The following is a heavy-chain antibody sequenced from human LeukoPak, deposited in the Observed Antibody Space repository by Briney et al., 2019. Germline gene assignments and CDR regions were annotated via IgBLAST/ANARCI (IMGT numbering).Heavy chain of an antibody. CDR1: GYSFTSYG. CDR3: ARVGPFPSVDRIGQDY. CDR2: ISVYNGNT. V-gene: IGHV1-18*01. Sequence: ASVKVSCKAFGYSFTSYGISWVRQAPGQGLEWMGWISVYNGNTNYAQKLQGRVTMTTDTSTSTAYMELRSLRSDDTAVYYCARVGPFPSVDRIGQDYWGQGTLVTVSS. D-gene: IGHD1-14*01. J-gene: IGHJ4*02.